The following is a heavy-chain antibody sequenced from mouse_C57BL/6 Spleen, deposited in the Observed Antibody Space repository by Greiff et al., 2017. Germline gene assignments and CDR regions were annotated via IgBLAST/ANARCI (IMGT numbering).Heavy chain of an antibody. CDR1: GYTFTSYW. J-gene: IGHJ2*01. CDR2: IDPSDSET. Sequence: QVQLQQSGAELVRPGSSVKLSCKASGYTFTSYWMHWVKQRPIPGLEWIGNIDPSDSETHYNQKFKDKATFTVAKSSSTAYMQLSSLTSEDAAVYYCASRKLVHDYWGQGTTLTVSS. D-gene: IGHD4-1*01. V-gene: IGHV1-52*01. CDR3: ASRKLVHDY.